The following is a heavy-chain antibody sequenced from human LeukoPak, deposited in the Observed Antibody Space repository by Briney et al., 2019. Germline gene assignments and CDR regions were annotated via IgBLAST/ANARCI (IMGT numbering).Heavy chain of an antibody. D-gene: IGHD6-19*01. CDR2: IDHSGST. Sequence: SETLSLTCSVQGGSFSDYYWTWIRQPPGKGLEWIGEIDHSGSTNYNPSLKSRVNISVDPSKNQFSLKLTSVTTADTAVYYCARPVTARGGSGWPQHIDYWGQGTLVSVSS. CDR3: ARPVTARGGSGWPQHIDY. J-gene: IGHJ4*02. V-gene: IGHV4-34*01. CDR1: GGSFSDYY.